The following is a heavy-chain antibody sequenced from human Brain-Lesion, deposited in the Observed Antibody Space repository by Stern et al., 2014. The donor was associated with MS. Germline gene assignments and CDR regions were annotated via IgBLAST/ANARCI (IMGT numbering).Heavy chain of an antibody. V-gene: IGHV1-45*02. CDR2: ITPFNGNT. CDR1: EYTFTYRY. CDR3: AQSGNYDWYFDL. Sequence: QLVQSGAEVRKPGSSVNVSCKASEYTFTYRYLHWVRQAPGQAIEWMGWITPFNGNTLYAQKFQDRVTITADRSLSTAYMELSSLKSEDTAMYFCAQSGNYDWYFDLWGRGTLVTVSS. D-gene: IGHD1-26*01. J-gene: IGHJ2*01.